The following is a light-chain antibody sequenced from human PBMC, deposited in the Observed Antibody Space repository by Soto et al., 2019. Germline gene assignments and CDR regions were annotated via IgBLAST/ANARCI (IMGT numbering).Light chain of an antibody. V-gene: IGKV3-20*01. Sequence: EIVLTQSPGTLSLSPGQRATLSCRASESISRDYLAWYQQRLGQAPRLLIYGASSGATGIPDRFSGSGSGTEFTLTISSLQPDDFATYYCQQYESYSWTFGQGTKVDIK. CDR3: QQYESYSWT. CDR1: ESISRDY. J-gene: IGKJ1*01. CDR2: GAS.